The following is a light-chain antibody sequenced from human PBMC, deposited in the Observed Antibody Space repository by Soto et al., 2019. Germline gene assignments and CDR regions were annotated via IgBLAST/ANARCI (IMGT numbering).Light chain of an antibody. CDR2: AAS. CDR3: QQFGSSPGFT. CDR1: QSINNRY. J-gene: IGKJ3*01. V-gene: IGKV3-20*01. Sequence: EIVLTQSPGTLSLSPGERATLSCRASQSINNRYLAWYQQKPGQAPRLLIYAASSRATGIPDRFSGSGSGTDFPLTISRLEPEDLAVYYCQQFGSSPGFTFGPGTKVDIK.